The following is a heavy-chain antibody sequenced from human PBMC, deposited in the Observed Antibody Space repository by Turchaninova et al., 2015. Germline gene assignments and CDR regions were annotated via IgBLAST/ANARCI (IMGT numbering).Heavy chain of an antibody. J-gene: IGHJ3*02. CDR2: INQSGST. Sequence: QGQLQQWGAGLLKPSETLSLTCAGYGGSFGGYYWSRIPQPPGKGLEWIGEINQSGSTHYNPSLKSRVTMSVDTSKNQFSLTLSSVTAADTAVYYCARVRYTGAFDIWGRGTMVTVSS. V-gene: IGHV4-34*01. CDR1: GGSFGGYY. CDR3: ARVRYTGAFDI. D-gene: IGHD1-14*01.